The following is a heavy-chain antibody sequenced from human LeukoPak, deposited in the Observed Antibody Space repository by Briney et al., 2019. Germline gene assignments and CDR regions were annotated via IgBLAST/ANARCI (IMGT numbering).Heavy chain of an antibody. Sequence: SETLSLTCAVYGGSFSGYYWSWIRQPPGKGLEWIGEINHSGSTNYNPSLKSRVTISVGTSKNQFSLKLSSVTAADTAVYYCARGRNDYDFWSGYYRGTTYYYYGMDVWGQGTTVTVSS. CDR3: ARGRNDYDFWSGYYRGTTYYYYGMDV. J-gene: IGHJ6*02. CDR1: GGSFSGYY. D-gene: IGHD3-3*01. CDR2: INHSGST. V-gene: IGHV4-34*01.